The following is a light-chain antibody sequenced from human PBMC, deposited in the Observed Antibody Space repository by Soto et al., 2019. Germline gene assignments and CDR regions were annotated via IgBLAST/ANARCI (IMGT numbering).Light chain of an antibody. Sequence: ETVMTQSPATLSVSPGGRATLSCGASQSISSNLAWYQQKPGQAPRLLIYGASTRATGIPARFSGSGSGTEFTLTISSLQSEDFAVYYCQQYHNWPPGTFGQGTKVDSK. J-gene: IGKJ1*01. CDR2: GAS. CDR3: QQYHNWPPGT. V-gene: IGKV3-15*01. CDR1: QSISSN.